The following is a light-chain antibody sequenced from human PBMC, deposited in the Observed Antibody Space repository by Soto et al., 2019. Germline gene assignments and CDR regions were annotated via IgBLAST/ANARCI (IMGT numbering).Light chain of an antibody. CDR3: RSYAGNLNV. J-gene: IGLJ1*01. CDR2: EVS. Sequence: QSALTQPPSASGSPGQSVTISCTGTSSDVGAYNYVSWYQQHPGKAPKLMISEVSKRPSGVPDRFSGSKSGNTASLTVSGLQAEDEADYYCRSYAGNLNVFGTGTKATVL. CDR1: SSDVGAYNY. V-gene: IGLV2-8*01.